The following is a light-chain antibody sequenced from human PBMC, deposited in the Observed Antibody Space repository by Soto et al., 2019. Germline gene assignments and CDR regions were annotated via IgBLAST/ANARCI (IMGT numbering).Light chain of an antibody. Sequence: PGEGATLSCRASQSVRTYLAWYPQRPGQAPLFLISGASCRATGIPDRFSDCGSRTDFTLTRTRLETADFALYSCQLHGDSPRTFGRGTKVEIK. CDR1: QSVRTY. V-gene: IGKV3-20*01. J-gene: IGKJ1*01. CDR3: QLHGDSPRT. CDR2: GAS.